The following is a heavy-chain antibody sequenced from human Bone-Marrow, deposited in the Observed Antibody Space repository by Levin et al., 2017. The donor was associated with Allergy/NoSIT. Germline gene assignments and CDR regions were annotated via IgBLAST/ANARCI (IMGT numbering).Heavy chain of an antibody. V-gene: IGHV4-39*07. CDR1: GASINSTNYY. J-gene: IGHJ5*02. D-gene: IGHD1-20*01. Sequence: SETLSLTCTVSGASINSTNYYWGWIRQPPGKGLEWIGTIYYNSYMYYNPSLKSRVTISKDTSKNQFSLKLSSVTAADTAVYYCARLADNWNVNWFDPWGQGTLVTVSS. CDR2: IYYNSYM. CDR3: ARLADNWNVNWFDP.